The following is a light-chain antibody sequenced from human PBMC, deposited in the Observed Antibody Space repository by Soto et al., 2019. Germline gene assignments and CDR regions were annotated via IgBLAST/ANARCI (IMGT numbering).Light chain of an antibody. J-gene: IGKJ1*01. CDR2: DAS. Sequence: DIQMTQSPSTLSASVGDRVTILCRASQSISNWLAWYQQKPGKAPKLLIYDASNLQSGVPSRFSGRGSGTEFTLTISSLQPDDLATYYCQQYNTYRSFGQGTKVDIK. CDR1: QSISNW. CDR3: QQYNTYRS. V-gene: IGKV1-5*02.